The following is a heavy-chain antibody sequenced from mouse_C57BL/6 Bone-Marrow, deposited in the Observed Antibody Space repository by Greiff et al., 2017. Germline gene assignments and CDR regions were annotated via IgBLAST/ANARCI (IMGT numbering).Heavy chain of an antibody. CDR3: ARSLTSNYWYVDV. Sequence: QVQLQQPGAELVKPGASVKLSCKASGYTFTSYWMHWVKQRPGRGLEWIGRIDPNSGGTKYNEKFKSKATLTVDKPSSTAYMQLISLTSEDSAVYYCARSLTSNYWYVDVWGTGTTVTVSS. J-gene: IGHJ1*03. CDR1: GYTFTSYW. CDR2: IDPNSGGT. V-gene: IGHV1-72*01. D-gene: IGHD5-1*01.